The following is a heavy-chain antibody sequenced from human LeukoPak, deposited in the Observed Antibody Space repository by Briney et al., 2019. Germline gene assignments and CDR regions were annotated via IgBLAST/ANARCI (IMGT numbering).Heavy chain of an antibody. V-gene: IGHV4-34*01. Sequence: PSETLSLTCAVYGGSFSDNFWTWIRQPPGKGMELIGEINHSGSTNYNPSLKSRVTISLGTSNNQFSLKLNSVTAADTAVYYCARGPTIRFLESLGYYYMDVWGKGTTVTVSS. CDR1: GGSFSDNF. D-gene: IGHD3-3*01. CDR2: INHSGST. J-gene: IGHJ6*03. CDR3: ARGPTIRFLESLGYYYMDV.